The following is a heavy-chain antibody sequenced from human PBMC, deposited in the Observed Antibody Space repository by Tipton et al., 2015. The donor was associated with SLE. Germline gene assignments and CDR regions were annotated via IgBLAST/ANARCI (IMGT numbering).Heavy chain of an antibody. V-gene: IGHV3-23*01. Sequence: SLRLSCADSGFTFRSYAMNWVRQAPGKGLEWVSAISGSGGSTYYADSVKGRFTISRDNSKNTLYLQMNSLRAEDTAFYYCAKVGDCSTTSCYINYWGQGSLVSFSS. CDR2: ISGSGGST. J-gene: IGHJ4*02. CDR3: AKVGDCSTTSCYINY. D-gene: IGHD2-2*02. CDR1: GFTFRSYA.